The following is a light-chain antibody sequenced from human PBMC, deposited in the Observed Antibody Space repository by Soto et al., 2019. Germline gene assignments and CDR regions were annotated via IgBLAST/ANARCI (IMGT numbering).Light chain of an antibody. CDR3: QQYNLFSGT. J-gene: IGKJ1*01. CDR2: EAS. Sequence: DIQMTQSPSTLSASVGDRVAITCRASQTVYDWLAWYQHKPGQAPRLLVYEASTLASGVPPRFSARGSGTEFTLTIISLQPEDFATYYCQQYNLFSGTFGQGTKVDIK. V-gene: IGKV1-5*03. CDR1: QTVYDW.